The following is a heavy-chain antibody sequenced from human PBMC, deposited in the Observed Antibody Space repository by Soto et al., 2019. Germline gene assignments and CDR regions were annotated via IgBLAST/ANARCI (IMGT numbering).Heavy chain of an antibody. CDR3: AGMPYTSGLRFDP. V-gene: IGHV4-59*04. CDR2: IYQSGVT. J-gene: IGHJ5*02. Sequence: SETLSLTCTVSGGSISSYYWSWIRQPPGKALQWIGFIYQSGVTSYNPSLASRVSISLDRSNNQCSLKLKSVTAADTAVYFCAGMPYTSGLRFDPWGPGTLVTVSS. D-gene: IGHD6-19*01. CDR1: GGSISSYY.